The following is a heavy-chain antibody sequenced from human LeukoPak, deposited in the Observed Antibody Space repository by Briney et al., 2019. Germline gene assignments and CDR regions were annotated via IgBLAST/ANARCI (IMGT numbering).Heavy chain of an antibody. CDR1: GYTFTFYG. V-gene: IGHV1-69*13. J-gene: IGHJ4*02. CDR3: ARDLGHYYYDSSGYYPCYFDY. CDR2: IIPIFGTA. D-gene: IGHD3-22*01. Sequence: SVKVSCKASGYTFTFYGINWVRQAPGQGLEWMGGIIPIFGTANYAQKFQGRVTITADESTSTAYMELSSLRSEDTAVYYCARDLGHYYYDSSGYYPCYFDYWGQGTLVTVSS.